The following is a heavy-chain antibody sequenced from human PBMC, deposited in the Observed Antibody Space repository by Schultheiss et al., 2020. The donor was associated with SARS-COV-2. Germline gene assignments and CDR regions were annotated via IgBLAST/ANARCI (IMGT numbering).Heavy chain of an antibody. Sequence: SVKVSCKASGGTFSSYAISWLRQAPGQGLEWMGGIIPIFGTANYAQKFQGRVTITADESTSTAYMELSSLRSEDTAVYYCARDLYDFWSGYQYNWFDPWGQGTLVTVSS. CDR1: GGTFSSYA. V-gene: IGHV1-69*13. CDR3: ARDLYDFWSGYQYNWFDP. D-gene: IGHD3-3*01. CDR2: IIPIFGTA. J-gene: IGHJ5*02.